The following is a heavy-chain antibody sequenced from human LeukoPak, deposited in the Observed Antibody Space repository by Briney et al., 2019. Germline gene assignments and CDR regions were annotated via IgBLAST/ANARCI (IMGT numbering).Heavy chain of an antibody. CDR1: GGSISSSSYY. D-gene: IGHD2-21*01. CDR2: IYYSGST. Sequence: SETLSLTCTVSGGSISSSSYYWGWIRQPPGKGLEWIGSIYYSGSTYYNPSLKSRVTISVDTSKNQFSLKLSSVTAADTAVYYCATYSTIQGSDYWGQGTLVTVSS. CDR3: ATYSTIQGSDY. V-gene: IGHV4-39*01. J-gene: IGHJ4*02.